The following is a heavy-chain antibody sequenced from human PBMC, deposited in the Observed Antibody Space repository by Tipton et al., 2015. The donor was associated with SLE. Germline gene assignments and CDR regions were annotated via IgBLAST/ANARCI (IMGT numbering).Heavy chain of an antibody. CDR3: AASGSGYYGLGY. Sequence: SLRLSCAASGFTFRSFAMSWVRQAPGKGLECVAVIYSVDRKYYADSVKGRFTISRDNSKNTLYLQMNSLRAEDTAVYYCAASGSGYYGLGYWGQGTLVTVSS. V-gene: IGHV3-23*03. D-gene: IGHD3-22*01. CDR2: IYSVDRK. J-gene: IGHJ4*02. CDR1: GFTFRSFA.